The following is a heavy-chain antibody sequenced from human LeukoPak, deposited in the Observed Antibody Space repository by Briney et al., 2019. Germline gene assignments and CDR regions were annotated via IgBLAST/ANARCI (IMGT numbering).Heavy chain of an antibody. CDR2: MSPNSGNT. CDR3: ARGAYRYCSGGSCPLFDP. Sequence: ASVKVSCKASGYTFTSYDINWVRQATGQGLEWMGWMSPNSGNTGYAQKFQGRVTMTRNTSISTAYMELSSLRSEDTAVYYCARGAYRYCSGGSCPLFDPWGQGTLVTVSS. J-gene: IGHJ5*02. V-gene: IGHV1-8*01. D-gene: IGHD2-15*01. CDR1: GYTFTSYD.